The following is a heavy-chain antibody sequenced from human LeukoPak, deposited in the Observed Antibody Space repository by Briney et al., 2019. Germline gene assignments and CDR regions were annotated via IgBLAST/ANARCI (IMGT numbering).Heavy chain of an antibody. J-gene: IGHJ3*02. Sequence: SETLSLTCTVSGGSISSYYWSWIRQPPGKGLEWIGYIYYSGSTNYNPSLKSRVTISVDTSKNQFSLKLSSVTAADTAVYYCAGGNKGEPPGVLGIWAQGTMVTVSS. CDR2: IYYSGST. V-gene: IGHV4-59*08. CDR1: GGSISSYY. D-gene: IGHD1/OR15-1a*01. CDR3: AGGNKGEPPGVLGI.